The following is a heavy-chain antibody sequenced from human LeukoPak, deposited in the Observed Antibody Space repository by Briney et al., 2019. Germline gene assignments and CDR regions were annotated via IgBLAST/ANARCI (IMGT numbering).Heavy chain of an antibody. CDR3: ARDREYYYGSGSYGWFDP. Sequence: GGSLRFSCAASGFTFSNYNMNWVRQAPGKGLEWVSSISSSSSYIYYADSVKGRFTISRDNSKNTLYLQMNSLRAEDTAVYYCARDREYYYGSGSYGWFDPWGQGTLVTVSS. D-gene: IGHD3-10*01. V-gene: IGHV3-21*01. J-gene: IGHJ5*02. CDR2: ISSSSSYI. CDR1: GFTFSNYN.